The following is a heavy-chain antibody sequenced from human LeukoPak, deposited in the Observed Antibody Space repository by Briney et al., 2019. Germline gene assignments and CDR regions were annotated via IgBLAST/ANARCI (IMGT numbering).Heavy chain of an antibody. CDR3: ARDDATFDY. CDR1: GYTFTSYA. D-gene: IGHD2-15*01. CDR2: ISYDGSNK. J-gene: IGHJ4*02. V-gene: IGHV3-30-3*01. Sequence: SCKASGYTFTSYAMHWVRQAPGKGLEWVAVISYDGSNKYYADSVKGRFTISRDNSKNTLYLQMNSLRAEDTAVYYCARDDATFDYWGQGTLVTVSS.